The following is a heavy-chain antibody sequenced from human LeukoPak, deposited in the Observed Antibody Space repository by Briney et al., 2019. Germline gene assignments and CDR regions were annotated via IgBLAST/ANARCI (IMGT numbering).Heavy chain of an antibody. J-gene: IGHJ4*02. D-gene: IGHD3-9*01. CDR3: AREEQGDDILTGYYSDY. Sequence: PGGSLRLSCAASGFTFSSYSMNWVRQAPGKGLEWVSSISSSSYIYYADSVKGRFTISRDNAKNSLYLQMNSLRAEDTAVYYCAREEQGDDILTGYYSDYWGQGTLVSVSS. CDR1: GFTFSSYS. V-gene: IGHV3-21*01. CDR2: ISSSSYI.